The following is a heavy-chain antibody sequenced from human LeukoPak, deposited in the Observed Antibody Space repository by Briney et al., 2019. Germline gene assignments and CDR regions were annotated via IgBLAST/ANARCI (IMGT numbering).Heavy chain of an antibody. J-gene: IGHJ5*02. CDR1: GFTFSSYS. V-gene: IGHV3-21*04. CDR3: AKSMGGYDNWFDP. D-gene: IGHD3-22*01. Sequence: PGGSLRLSCAASGFTFSSYSMNWVRQAPGKGLEWVSSISSSSSYIYYADSVKGRFTISRDNAKNSLYLQMNSLRAEDTAVYYCAKSMGGYDNWFDPWGQGTLVTVSS. CDR2: ISSSSSYI.